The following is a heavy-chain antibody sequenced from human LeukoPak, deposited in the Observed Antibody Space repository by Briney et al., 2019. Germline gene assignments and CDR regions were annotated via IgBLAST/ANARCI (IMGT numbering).Heavy chain of an antibody. Sequence: GGSLRLSCAASGFTFSSYSMNWVRQAPGKGLEWVSSISSSSSYIYYADSVKGRFTISRDNAKNSLYLQMNSLRAEDTAVYYCAREAGLSGPGDYWGQGTLVTVSS. CDR2: ISSSSSYI. J-gene: IGHJ4*02. V-gene: IGHV3-21*01. D-gene: IGHD6-19*01. CDR1: GFTFSSYS. CDR3: AREAGLSGPGDY.